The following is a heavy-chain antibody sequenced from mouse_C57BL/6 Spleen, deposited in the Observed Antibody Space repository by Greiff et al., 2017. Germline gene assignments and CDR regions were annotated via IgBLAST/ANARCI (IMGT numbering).Heavy chain of an antibody. D-gene: IGHD6-2*01. J-gene: IGHJ2*01. CDR3: ARGVSYFDY. V-gene: IGHV5-17*01. CDR2: ISSGSSTI. CDR1: GFTFSDYG. Sequence: EVKLVESGGGLVKPGGSLKLSCAASGFTFSDYGMHWVRQAPEKGLEWVASISSGSSTIYYADTVKGRFTISRDNAKNTLFLQMSSLRSEDTAMYYCARGVSYFDYWGQGTTLTVSS.